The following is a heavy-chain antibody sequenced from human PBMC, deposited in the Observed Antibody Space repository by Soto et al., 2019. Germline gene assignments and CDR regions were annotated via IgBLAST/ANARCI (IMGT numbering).Heavy chain of an antibody. CDR1: GGSISSSSYY. Sequence: SETLSLTCTVSGGSISSSSYYWGWIRQPPGKGLEWIGSIYYSGSTYYNPSLKSRVTISVDTSKNQFSLKLSSVTAADTAVYYCARVRATPYYYYYYMDVWGKGTTVTVSS. CDR3: ARVRATPYYYYYYMDV. V-gene: IGHV4-39*01. D-gene: IGHD5-12*01. J-gene: IGHJ6*03. CDR2: IYYSGST.